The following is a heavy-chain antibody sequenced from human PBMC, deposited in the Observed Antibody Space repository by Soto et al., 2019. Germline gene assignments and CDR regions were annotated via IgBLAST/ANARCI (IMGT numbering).Heavy chain of an antibody. CDR3: ARIAVPGASY. V-gene: IGHV4-31*01. J-gene: IGHJ4*02. CDR1: GGSISRGGYY. D-gene: IGHD7-27*01. Sequence: QVQLQESGPGLVKPSQTLSLTCSVSGGSISRGGYYWSWIRQHPGEGMEYIGYIYETGATYYKPSLKSLVNISAATSKNQFSLKLRSVTGAATAVYFCARIAVPGASYWGQGTLGTVSS. CDR2: IYETGAT.